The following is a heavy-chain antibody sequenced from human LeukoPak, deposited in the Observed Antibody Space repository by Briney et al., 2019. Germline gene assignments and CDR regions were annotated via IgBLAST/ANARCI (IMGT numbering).Heavy chain of an antibody. J-gene: IGHJ4*02. CDR2: IYSGGST. CDR1: GFTVSSNY. V-gene: IGHV3-66*04. D-gene: IGHD3-22*01. Sequence: GGSLRLSCAASGFTVSSNYMSWVRQAPGKGLEWVSVIYSGGSTYYADSVKGRFTISRDNAKNSLYLQMNSLRAEDTAVYYCARQPHYDSRNDWGQGTLVTVSS. CDR3: ARQPHYDSRND.